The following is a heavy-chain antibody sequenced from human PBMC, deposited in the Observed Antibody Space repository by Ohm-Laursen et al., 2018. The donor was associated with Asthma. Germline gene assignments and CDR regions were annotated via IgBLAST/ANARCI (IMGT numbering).Heavy chain of an antibody. V-gene: IGHV3-30-3*01. CDR3: ARDRGGDRSFDF. Sequence: SLRLSCTASGFTFRSYAMHWVRQAPGKGLEWVAVGGSYYDGGLKYYADSVKGRFTISRDNAKNSLYLQMSSLRDEDTAVYYCARDRGGDRSFDFWGQGTLVTVS. CDR2: GGSYYDGGLK. D-gene: IGHD2-21*02. CDR1: GFTFRSYA. J-gene: IGHJ4*02.